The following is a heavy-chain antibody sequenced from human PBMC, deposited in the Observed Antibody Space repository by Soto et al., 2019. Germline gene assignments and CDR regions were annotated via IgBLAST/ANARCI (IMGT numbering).Heavy chain of an antibody. CDR1: GGSFSGYY. V-gene: IGHV4-34*01. CDR2: INHSGST. J-gene: IGHJ3*02. D-gene: IGHD3-10*01. Sequence: QVQLQQWGAGLLKPSETLSLTCAVYGGSFSGYYWSWIRQPPGKGLEWIGEINHSGSTNYNPSLRSRVTISVDTSKNELSLKLSSVTAADTAVYYCARGTWVRSAFDIWGQGTMVTVSS. CDR3: ARGTWVRSAFDI.